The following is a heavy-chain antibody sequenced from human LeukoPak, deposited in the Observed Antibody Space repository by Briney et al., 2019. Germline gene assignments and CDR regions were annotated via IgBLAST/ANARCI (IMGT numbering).Heavy chain of an antibody. CDR1: GFTFSSYA. V-gene: IGHV3-48*01. CDR3: ARTYDFGRGPPGDAFDN. CDR2: IDARSGIV. D-gene: IGHD3-3*01. Sequence: GGSLRLSCAASGFTFSSYAMSWVRQAPGKGLEWVSYIDARSGIVYYADSVQGRFTISRDDAKDSVFLQMNSLRVDDTAVYYCARTYDFGRGPPGDAFDNWGQGTLVTVPS. J-gene: IGHJ3*02.